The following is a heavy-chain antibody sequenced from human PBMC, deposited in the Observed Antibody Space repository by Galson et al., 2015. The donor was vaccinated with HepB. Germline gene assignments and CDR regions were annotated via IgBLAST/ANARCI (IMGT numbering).Heavy chain of an antibody. J-gene: IGHJ4*02. V-gene: IGHV1-69*01. D-gene: IGHD6-6*01. CDR3: ARDLGDYSSSPGDY. Sequence: SCKASGGSFSSYAITWVRQAPGQGLEWMGGITPIFGAPNYAQKFQGRVTITADESTSTAYLELSSLRSEDTAVYYCARDLGDYSSSPGDYWGQGTLVTVSS. CDR2: ITPIFGAP. CDR1: GGSFSSYA.